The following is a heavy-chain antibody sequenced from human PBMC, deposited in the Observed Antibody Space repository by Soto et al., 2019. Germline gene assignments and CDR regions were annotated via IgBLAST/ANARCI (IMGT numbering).Heavy chain of an antibody. J-gene: IGHJ4*02. CDR1: GGSVSSSSYS. Sequence: PSETLSLTCTVSGGSVSSSSYSWGWIRQSPGKGLEWIGTIYSSENTYYNPSLMSRVTISVDTSKNEFSLKLSSVTAADTAVYYCARLHEALDFWGQGTLVTVSS. CDR3: ARLHEALDF. CDR2: IYSSENT. V-gene: IGHV4-39*01.